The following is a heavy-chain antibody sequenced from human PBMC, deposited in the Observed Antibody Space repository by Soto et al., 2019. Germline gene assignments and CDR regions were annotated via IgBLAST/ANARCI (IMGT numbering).Heavy chain of an antibody. CDR1: GDSISTVDYF. V-gene: IGHV4-30-4*01. D-gene: IGHD2-15*01. Sequence: SETLSLTCSVSGDSISTVDYFWAWIRQPPGQALEYIGYIYKSTTTYYNPSFESRVAISLDTSKSQFSLNVTSVTAADTAVYFCARGRYCLTGRCFPNWFDSWGQGTMVTVYS. CDR3: ARGRYCLTGRCFPNWFDS. J-gene: IGHJ5*01. CDR2: IYKSTTT.